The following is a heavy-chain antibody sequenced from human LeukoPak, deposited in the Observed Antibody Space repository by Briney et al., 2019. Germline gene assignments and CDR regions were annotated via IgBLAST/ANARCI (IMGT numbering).Heavy chain of an antibody. D-gene: IGHD3-22*01. J-gene: IGHJ4*02. CDR2: IYSGGST. V-gene: IGHV3-66*01. Sequence: GGSLRLSCAASGFTVSNNYMTWVRQAPGKGLEWVSLIYSGGSTYYADSVKGRFTISRDNSKNTVYLQMNSLRAEDTAVYYCATAYYYDSSGYYQAFDYWGQGTLVTVSS. CDR3: ATAYYYDSSGYYQAFDY. CDR1: GFTVSNNY.